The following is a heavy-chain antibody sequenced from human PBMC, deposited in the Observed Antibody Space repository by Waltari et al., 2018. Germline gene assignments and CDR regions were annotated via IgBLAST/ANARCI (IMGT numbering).Heavy chain of an antibody. CDR2: IKPDGSGR. CDR3: ARDRGWLQFDY. V-gene: IGHV3-7*04. D-gene: IGHD5-12*01. J-gene: IGHJ4*02. Sequence: EVQLVESGGGLVHPGGTLSLSCAASGFTFGTSWMNWVRQAPGGGPEWVAKIKPDGSGRSYVDFVRGRFTISRDNAKSSLYLQINSLTVEDTAIYYCARDRGWLQFDYWGQGALVIVSS. CDR1: GFTFGTSW.